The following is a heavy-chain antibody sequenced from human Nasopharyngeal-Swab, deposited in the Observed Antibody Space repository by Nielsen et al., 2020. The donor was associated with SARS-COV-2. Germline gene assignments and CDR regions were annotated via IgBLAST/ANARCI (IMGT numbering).Heavy chain of an antibody. J-gene: IGHJ4*02. D-gene: IGHD2-15*01. Sequence: SETLSLTCAVYGGSFSGYYWSWIRQPPGKGLEWIGEINHSGSTNYNPSLKSRVTISVDTSKNQFSLKLSSVTAADTAVYYCAKGRDIVVVVAATPIDYWGQGTLVTVSS. CDR2: INHSGST. CDR3: AKGRDIVVVVAATPIDY. V-gene: IGHV4-34*01. CDR1: GGSFSGYY.